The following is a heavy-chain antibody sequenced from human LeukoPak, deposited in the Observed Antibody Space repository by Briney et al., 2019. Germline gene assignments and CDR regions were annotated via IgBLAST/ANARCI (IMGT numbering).Heavy chain of an antibody. D-gene: IGHD3-22*01. CDR2: ISSSRGNAI. CDR1: GFTCSTYA. V-gene: IGHV3-48*04. Sequence: GGSLRLSCAASGFTCSTYAMNWVRQVPGKGLEWISYISSSRGNAIHYADSVRGRFTISRDDAKNSLYLQMYSLRVEDTAVYYCAKEGSYDSSGERIPFDPWGQGTLVTVSS. CDR3: AKEGSYDSSGERIPFDP. J-gene: IGHJ5*02.